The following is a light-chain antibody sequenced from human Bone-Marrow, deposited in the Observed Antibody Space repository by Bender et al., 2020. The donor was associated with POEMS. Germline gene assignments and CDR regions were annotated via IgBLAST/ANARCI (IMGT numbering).Light chain of an antibody. J-gene: IGLJ2*01. CDR2: DVT. CDR1: SSDLGTYNF. Sequence: QSALTQPASVSGSPGQSITISCTGTSSDLGTYNFVSWYQQHPGKAPKLMIYDVTNRPSGISNRFSGSKSGNTASLTISGLQAEDEADYFCCSYIPGSTVFFGGGTKLTVL. V-gene: IGLV2-14*03. CDR3: CSYIPGSTVF.